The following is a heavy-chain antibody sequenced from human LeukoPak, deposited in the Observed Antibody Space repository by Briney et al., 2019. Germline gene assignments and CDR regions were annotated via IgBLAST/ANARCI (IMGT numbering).Heavy chain of an antibody. Sequence: ASVPVSRKASGYTFTSYGISWVRQAPGQGLEWMGWISVYNDNTNYVQKLQGRLTMTTDTSTSTAYMELRSLRSDDTAVYYCARDYPKDYYDSSGYFDYWGQGNMGAVSS. D-gene: IGHD3-22*01. CDR2: ISVYNDNT. V-gene: IGHV1-18*01. CDR1: GYTFTSYG. CDR3: ARDYPKDYYDSSGYFDY. J-gene: IGHJ4*02.